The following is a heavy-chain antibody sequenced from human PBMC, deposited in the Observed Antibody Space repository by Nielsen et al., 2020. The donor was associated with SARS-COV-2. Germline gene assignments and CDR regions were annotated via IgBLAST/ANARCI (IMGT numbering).Heavy chain of an antibody. D-gene: IGHD6-13*01. CDR3: ARAGYSSSWYFNRDYYYYYGMDV. J-gene: IGHJ6*02. CDR2: IYPGDSDT. V-gene: IGHV5-51*01. CDR1: GYSLTSYW. Sequence: GESQKISCKGSGYSLTSYWIGWVRQMPGKGLEWMGIIYPGDSDTRYSPSFQGQVTISADKSISTAYLQWSSLKASDTAMYYCARAGYSSSWYFNRDYYYYYGMDVWGQGTTVTVSS.